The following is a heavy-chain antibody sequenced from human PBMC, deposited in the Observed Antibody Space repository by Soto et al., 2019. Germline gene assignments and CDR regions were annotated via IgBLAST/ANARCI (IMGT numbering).Heavy chain of an antibody. CDR3: AKDFHFDWLSQTLTAGLGPVDY. D-gene: IGHD3-9*01. CDR2: ISGSGGST. CDR1: GFTFSSYA. V-gene: IGHV3-23*01. Sequence: GGSLRLSCAASGFTFSSYAMSWVRQAPGKGLEWVSAISGSGGSTYYADSVKGRFAISRDNSKNTLYLQMNSLRAEDTAVYYCAKDFHFDWLSQTLTAGLGPVDYWGQGTLVTVSS. J-gene: IGHJ4*02.